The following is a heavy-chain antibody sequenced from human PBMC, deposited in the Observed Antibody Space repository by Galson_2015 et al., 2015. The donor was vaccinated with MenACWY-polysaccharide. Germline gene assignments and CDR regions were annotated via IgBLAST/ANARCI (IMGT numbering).Heavy chain of an antibody. CDR2: MGRSGTS. J-gene: IGHJ4*02. D-gene: IGHD3-16*01. CDR1: GFTFSNYG. CDR3: ARSSSSALGGSSYVTAY. Sequence: SLRLSCAASGFTFSNYGMAWVRQAPGKGLDWVSAMGRSGTSYFADSVKGRFTISRDNSKNTLYLQMNSLRPEDTAVYYCARSSSSALGGSSYVTAYWGQGTL. V-gene: IGHV3-23*01.